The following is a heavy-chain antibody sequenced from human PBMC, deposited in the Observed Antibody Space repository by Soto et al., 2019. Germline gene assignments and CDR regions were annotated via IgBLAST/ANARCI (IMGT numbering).Heavy chain of an antibody. V-gene: IGHV4-39*01. Sequence: SETLSLTCTVSGGSISSSSYYWGWIRQPPGKGLEWIGSIFYSGSTYYNPSLKSRVTISVDTSKNQFSLKLSSVTAADTAVYYCARPREAGKNYYGVDVWGQGTTVTVSS. CDR3: ARPREAGKNYYGVDV. CDR2: IFYSGST. D-gene: IGHD6-19*01. J-gene: IGHJ6*02. CDR1: GGSISSSSYY.